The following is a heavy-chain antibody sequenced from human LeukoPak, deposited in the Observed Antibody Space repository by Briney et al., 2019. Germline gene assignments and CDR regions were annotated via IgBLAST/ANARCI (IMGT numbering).Heavy chain of an antibody. CDR1: GASITNYY. Sequence: SGTLTLTCTVSGASITNYYWSWIRQPPGKGLEWIGYISHTRITNYHPSLESRVIISPDTSSTQSSLKLTSMPAADTAVYYCARFRSAADHPDSWGQGTLVPVPS. J-gene: IGHJ4*02. CDR3: ARFRSAADHPDS. V-gene: IGHV4-59*01. CDR2: ISHTRIT. D-gene: IGHD1-14*01.